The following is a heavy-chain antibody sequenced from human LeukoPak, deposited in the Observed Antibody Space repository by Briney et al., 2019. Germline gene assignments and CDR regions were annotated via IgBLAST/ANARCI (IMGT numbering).Heavy chain of an antibody. D-gene: IGHD6-19*01. J-gene: IGHJ5*02. CDR3: ARDRYGGIAVAGTRFDP. CDR1: GFTFNNYG. Sequence: GGSLRLSCAASGFTFNNYGMHWVRQAPGKGLEWVAVISYDGRNIHYPDSVKGRFTISRDISTDTLWLQMDSLRTEDTAVYYCARDRYGGIAVAGTRFDPWGQGTLVTVSS. CDR2: ISYDGRNI. V-gene: IGHV3-30*03.